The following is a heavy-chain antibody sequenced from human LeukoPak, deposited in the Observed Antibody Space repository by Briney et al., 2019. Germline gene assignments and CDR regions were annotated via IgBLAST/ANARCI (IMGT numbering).Heavy chain of an antibody. CDR3: ARLDIVVVPAAITVQDDAFDI. Sequence: SVKVSCKASGFTFTSSAVQWVRQARGQRPEWIGWIVVGSGNTNYAQKFQERVTITRDMSTSTAYMELSSLRSEDTAVYYCARLDIVVVPAAITVQDDAFDIWGQGTMVTVSS. CDR1: GFTFTSSA. CDR2: IVVGSGNT. V-gene: IGHV1-58*01. J-gene: IGHJ3*02. D-gene: IGHD2-2*03.